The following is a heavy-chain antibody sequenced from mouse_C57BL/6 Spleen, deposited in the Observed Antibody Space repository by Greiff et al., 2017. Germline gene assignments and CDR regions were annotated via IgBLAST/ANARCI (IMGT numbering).Heavy chain of an antibody. CDR2: IYPGNGDT. CDR1: GYAFSSSW. V-gene: IGHV1-82*01. CDR3: ARGERAWFAY. Sequence: LVESGPELVKPGASVKISCKASGYAFSSSWMNWVKQRPGKGLEWIGRIYPGNGDTNYNGKFKGKATLTEDKSSSTAYMQLSSLTSEDAAVXVCARGERAWFAYWGQGTTVTVSA. J-gene: IGHJ3*01.